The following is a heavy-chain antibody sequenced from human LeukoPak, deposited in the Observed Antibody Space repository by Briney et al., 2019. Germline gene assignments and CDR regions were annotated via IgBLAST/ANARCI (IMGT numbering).Heavy chain of an antibody. D-gene: IGHD2-15*01. Sequence: GRSLRLSCAASGFTFSSCAMHWVRQAPGKGLEWVAVISYDGSNKYYADSVKGRFTISRDNSKNTLYLHMNSLRAEDTAVYYCARDQGYCSGGSCYFFHFDYWGQGTLVTVSS. CDR1: GFTFSSCA. CDR2: ISYDGSNK. CDR3: ARDQGYCSGGSCYFFHFDY. J-gene: IGHJ4*02. V-gene: IGHV3-30*04.